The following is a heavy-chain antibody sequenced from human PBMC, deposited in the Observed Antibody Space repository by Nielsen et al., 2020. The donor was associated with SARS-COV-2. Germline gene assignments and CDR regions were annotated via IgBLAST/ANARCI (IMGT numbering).Heavy chain of an antibody. J-gene: IGHJ4*02. CDR1: GGSVSSIIYY. Sequence: SETLSLTCTVSGGSVSSIIYYWGWIRQPPGKGLEWIGSIYHSGSTYYNPSLKSRVTISVDTSKNQFSLQLTSVNAADTAVYFCARWGEGSCSGGSCYYFDYWGQGTLVTVSS. CDR3: ARWGEGSCSGGSCYYFDY. V-gene: IGHV4-39*07. D-gene: IGHD2-15*01. CDR2: IYHSGST.